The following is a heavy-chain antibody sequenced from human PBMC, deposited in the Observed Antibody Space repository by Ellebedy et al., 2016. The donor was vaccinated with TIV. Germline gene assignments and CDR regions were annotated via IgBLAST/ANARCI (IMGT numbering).Heavy chain of an antibody. J-gene: IGHJ4*02. CDR1: GFTFSTYS. Sequence: GGSLRLSXAASGFTFSTYSMNWVRQAPGKGLEWVSSITTTSNYMYYADSVKGRFTISRDNAKNSLFLQMNSLRAEDTAVYYCARHFWSGYLDYWGQGTLVTVSS. CDR3: ARHFWSGYLDY. D-gene: IGHD3-3*01. CDR2: ITTTSNYM. V-gene: IGHV3-21*01.